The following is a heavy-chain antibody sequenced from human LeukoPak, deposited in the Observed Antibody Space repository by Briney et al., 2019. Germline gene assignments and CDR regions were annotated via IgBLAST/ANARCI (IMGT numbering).Heavy chain of an antibody. CDR1: GHTFTSYG. CDR3: ARDLVGPGTPWARAPNWEVIDY. J-gene: IGHJ4*02. V-gene: IGHV1-18*01. CDR2: ISAYNGNT. D-gene: IGHD1-1*01. Sequence: ASVKVSCKASGHTFTSYGISWVRQAPGQGLEWMGWISAYNGNTNYAQKLQGRVTMTTDTSTSTAYMELRSLRSDDTAVYYCARDLVGPGTPWARAPNWEVIDYWGQGTLVTVSS.